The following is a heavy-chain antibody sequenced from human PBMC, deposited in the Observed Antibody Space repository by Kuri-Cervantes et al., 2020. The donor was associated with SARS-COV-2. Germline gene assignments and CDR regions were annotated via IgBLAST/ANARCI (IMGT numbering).Heavy chain of an antibody. CDR3: ASERWELSWFDP. V-gene: IGHV3-74*01. Sequence: GESLKISCAASGFTFSSYAMSWVRQAPGKGLEWVSRINSDGSSTSYADSVKGRFTISRDNAKNTLYLQMNSLRAEDTAVYYCASERWELSWFDPWGQGTLVTVSS. D-gene: IGHD1-26*01. CDR2: INSDGSST. CDR1: GFTFSSYA. J-gene: IGHJ5*02.